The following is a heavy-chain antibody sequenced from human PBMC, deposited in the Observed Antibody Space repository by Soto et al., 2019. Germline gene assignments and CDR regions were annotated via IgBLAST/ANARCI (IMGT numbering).Heavy chain of an antibody. Sequence: QVQLVQSGAEVKKPGASVKVSCKASGYTFTSYYMHWVRQAPGQGLEWMGIINPSGGSTSYAQKFQGRVTMTRETSTSTVYMELSSLRSEDTAVYYCARVNREDSSSWFGHSYGMDVWGQGTTVTVSS. CDR1: GYTFTSYY. CDR2: INPSGGST. CDR3: ARVNREDSSSWFGHSYGMDV. J-gene: IGHJ6*02. V-gene: IGHV1-46*01. D-gene: IGHD6-13*01.